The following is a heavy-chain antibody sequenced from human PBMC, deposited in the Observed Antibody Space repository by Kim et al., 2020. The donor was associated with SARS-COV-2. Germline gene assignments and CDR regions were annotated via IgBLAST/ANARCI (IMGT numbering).Heavy chain of an antibody. CDR2: ISAYNGNT. J-gene: IGHJ4*02. CDR1: GYTFTSYG. D-gene: IGHD3-10*01. V-gene: IGHV1-18*01. Sequence: ASVKVSCKASGYTFTSYGISWVRQAPGQGLEWMGWISAYNGNTNYAQKLQGRVTMTTDTSTSTAYMELRSLRSDDTAVYYCARALDHYYGSGSYYQFYHFDYWGQGTLVTISS. CDR3: ARALDHYYGSGSYYQFYHFDY.